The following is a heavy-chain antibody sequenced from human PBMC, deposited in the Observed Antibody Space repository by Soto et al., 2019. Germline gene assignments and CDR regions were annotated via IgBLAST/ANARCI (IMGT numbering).Heavy chain of an antibody. CDR2: ISDRGDTT. Sequence: GGSLRLSCAASGFTISSNAMYWVRQAPGKGLEWVSGISDRGDTTHYADSVKGRFTISRDTSKNTLYLQLNTLRADDSAVYYCAKDKPGTTSFDYWGQGTLVTVSS. CDR1: GFTISSNA. V-gene: IGHV3-23*01. D-gene: IGHD1-1*01. CDR3: AKDKPGTTSFDY. J-gene: IGHJ4*02.